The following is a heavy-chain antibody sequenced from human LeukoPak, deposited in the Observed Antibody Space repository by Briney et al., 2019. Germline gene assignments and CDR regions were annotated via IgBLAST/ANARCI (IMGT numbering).Heavy chain of an antibody. CDR3: AKGNDYGDYGPDY. J-gene: IGHJ4*02. D-gene: IGHD4-17*01. CDR2: ISGSGGST. Sequence: GGTLRLSCAASGFTFSSYGMSWVRQAPGKGLEWVSAISGSGGSTYYADSVKGRFTISRDNSKNTLYLQMNSLRAEDTAVYYCAKGNDYGDYGPDYWGQGTLVTVSS. CDR1: GFTFSSYG. V-gene: IGHV3-23*01.